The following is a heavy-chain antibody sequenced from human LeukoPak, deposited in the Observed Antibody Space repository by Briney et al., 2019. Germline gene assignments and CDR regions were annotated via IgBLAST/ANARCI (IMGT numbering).Heavy chain of an antibody. D-gene: IGHD4-17*01. CDR1: GGSISSYY. CDR2: IYTSGST. Sequence: SETLSLTCTVSGGSISSYYWSWIRQPAGKGLEWIGRIYTSGSTNYSPSLKSRVTISVDTSKNQFSLKLSSVTAADTAVYYCARDRDYGDYSAFDYWGQGTLVTVSS. J-gene: IGHJ4*02. CDR3: ARDRDYGDYSAFDY. V-gene: IGHV4-4*07.